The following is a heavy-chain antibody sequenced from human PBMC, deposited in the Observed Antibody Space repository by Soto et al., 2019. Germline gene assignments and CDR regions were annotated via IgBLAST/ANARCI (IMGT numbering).Heavy chain of an antibody. CDR2: IYYSGST. CDR1: GGSISSSSYS. D-gene: IGHD2-2*01. V-gene: IGHV4-39*01. CDR3: GRQPGHCGSTTCFGYYSVDV. J-gene: IGHJ6*02. Sequence: QLQLQESGPRLVKPSETLSLTCSVSGGSISSSSYSWGWIRQPPGKGLEWIGTIYYSGSTHYNPCPGGGVAISADTPNNQLSLRLSSVTAADTAVYYCGRQPGHCGSTTCFGYYSVDVWGQGTTVTVS.